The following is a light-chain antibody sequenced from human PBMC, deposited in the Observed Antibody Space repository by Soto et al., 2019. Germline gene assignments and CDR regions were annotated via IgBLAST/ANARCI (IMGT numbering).Light chain of an antibody. Sequence: QSALTQPASVSGSPGQSITISCTGTRLDVGGYNYVSWYQQHPGKAPKLIIYEVTNRPSGVSDRFSGSKSDNTASLTISGLQTDDEADYYCCSYVSSKTYVFGTGTKLTVL. V-gene: IGLV2-14*03. J-gene: IGLJ1*01. CDR3: CSYVSSKTYV. CDR1: RLDVGGYNY. CDR2: EVT.